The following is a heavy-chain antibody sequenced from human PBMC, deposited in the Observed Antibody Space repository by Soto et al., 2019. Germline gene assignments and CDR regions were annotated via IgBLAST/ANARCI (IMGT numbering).Heavy chain of an antibody. CDR3: AREGGDNSSSVDYYGMDV. Sequence: QVQLVQSGAEVKKPGSSVKVSCKASGGTFSSYAISWVRQAPGQGLEWMGGIIPIFGTANYAQKFQGRVTITADESMSTAYMELSSLRSEDTAVYYCAREGGDNSSSVDYYGMDVWGQGTTVTVSS. D-gene: IGHD6-6*01. CDR1: GGTFSSYA. J-gene: IGHJ6*02. CDR2: IIPIFGTA. V-gene: IGHV1-69*01.